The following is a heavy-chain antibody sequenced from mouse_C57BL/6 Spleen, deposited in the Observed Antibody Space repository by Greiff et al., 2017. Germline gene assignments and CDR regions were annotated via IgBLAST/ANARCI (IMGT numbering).Heavy chain of an antibody. CDR1: GFTFSSYA. Sequence: EVKLVESGGGLVKPGGSLKLSCAASGFTFSSYAMSWVRQTPEQRLEWVATISDGGSYTYYPDNVKGRFTISRDNAQNNLYLQMSQLKSEDTAMXYWDSDPETGKDYWGQGTTLTVSS. V-gene: IGHV5-4*03. CDR2: ISDGGSYT. D-gene: IGHD3-3*01. CDR3: DSDPETGKDY. J-gene: IGHJ2*01.